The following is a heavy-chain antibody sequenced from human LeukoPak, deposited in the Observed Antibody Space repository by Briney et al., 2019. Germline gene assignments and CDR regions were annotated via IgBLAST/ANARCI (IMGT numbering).Heavy chain of an antibody. D-gene: IGHD2-2*01. J-gene: IGHJ5*02. CDR1: GHTFTSYG. CDR3: ARDRLKFDIVVAPAAIWFDP. CDR2: ISAYNGNT. V-gene: IGHV1-18*01. Sequence: ASVKVTCKASGHTFTSYGISWVRQAPGQGLEWMGWISAYNGNTNYAQKLQGRVTMTTDTSTSTAYMGLRSLRSDDTAVYYCARDRLKFDIVVAPAAIWFDPWGQGTLVTVSS.